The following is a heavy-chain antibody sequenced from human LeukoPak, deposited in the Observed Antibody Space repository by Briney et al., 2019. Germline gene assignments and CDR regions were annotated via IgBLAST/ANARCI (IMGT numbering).Heavy chain of an antibody. CDR1: GGSISSYY. Sequence: PSETLSLTCTVSGGSISSYYWSWIRQPPGKGLEWIGYISYSGSTNFNPSLKSRVTISVDTSKNQFSLKLSSVTAADTAVYFCAREGTAGTNLNWFDPWGQGTLVTVSS. D-gene: IGHD1-1*01. V-gene: IGHV4-59*01. CDR2: ISYSGST. J-gene: IGHJ5*02. CDR3: AREGTAGTNLNWFDP.